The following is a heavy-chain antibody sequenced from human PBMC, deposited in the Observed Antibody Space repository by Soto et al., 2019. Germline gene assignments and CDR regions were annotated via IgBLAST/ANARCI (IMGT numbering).Heavy chain of an antibody. CDR3: ARGHRRGSYYGFYFDY. Sequence: SETLSLTCAVYGGSFSGYYWSWIRQPPGKGLEWIGEVNHSGSTNYNPSLKSRVTISVDTSKNQFSLKLSSVTAADTAVYYCARGHRRGSYYGFYFDYWGQGTLVTVSS. CDR1: GGSFSGYY. CDR2: VNHSGST. D-gene: IGHD1-26*01. V-gene: IGHV4-34*01. J-gene: IGHJ4*02.